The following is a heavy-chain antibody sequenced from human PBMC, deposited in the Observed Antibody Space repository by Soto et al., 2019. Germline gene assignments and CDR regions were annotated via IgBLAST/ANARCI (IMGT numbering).Heavy chain of an antibody. D-gene: IGHD3-10*01. CDR1: GFTVTSNY. CDR2: IYSGGAI. Sequence: EVQVVESGGGLVQPGGSLRLSCAASGFTVTSNYMSWVRQTPGKGLEWVSLIYSGGAIVYADSVMGRFTVSRDNSRNTMFLQMNSLRAGDTGVYFCASDFGSDATGYYGMDVWGQGTTVTVSS. V-gene: IGHV3-66*01. J-gene: IGHJ6*02. CDR3: ASDFGSDATGYYGMDV.